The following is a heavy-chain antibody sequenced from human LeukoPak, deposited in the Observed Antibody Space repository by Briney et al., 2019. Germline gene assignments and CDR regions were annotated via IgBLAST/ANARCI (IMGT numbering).Heavy chain of an antibody. J-gene: IGHJ4*02. CDR2: ISSSSSYI. D-gene: IGHD3-10*01. CDR3: ASLGITMVRGVIITTPDY. CDR1: GFTFSSYS. Sequence: PGGSLRLSCAASGFTFSSYSMNWVRQAPGKGLEWVSSISSSSSYIYYADSVKGRFTISRDNAKNSLYLQMNSLRAEDTAVFYCASLGITMVRGVIITTPDYWGQGTLVTVSS. V-gene: IGHV3-21*01.